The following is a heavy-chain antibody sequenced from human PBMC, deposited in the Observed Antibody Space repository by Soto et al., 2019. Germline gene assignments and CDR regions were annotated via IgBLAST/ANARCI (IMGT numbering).Heavy chain of an antibody. CDR1: GGTFSSYT. J-gene: IGHJ5*02. V-gene: IGHV1-69*02. D-gene: IGHD6-13*01. CDR2: IIPILGIA. CDR3: ARVEAAGWRHINWFDP. Sequence: GASVKVSCKASGGTFSSYTISWVRQAPGQGLEWMGRIIPILGIANYAQKFQGRVTITADKSTSTAYMELSSLRSEDTAVYYCARVEAAGWRHINWFDPWGQGTLVTVSS.